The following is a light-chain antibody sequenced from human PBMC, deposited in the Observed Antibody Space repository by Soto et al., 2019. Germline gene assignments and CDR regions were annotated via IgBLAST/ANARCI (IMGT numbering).Light chain of an antibody. V-gene: IGKV1-8*01. CDR1: QGISRY. CDR3: QQYYSYPRT. Sequence: AIRQTQSPSSLSASTGDRVTIPCRASQGISRYLAWYQQKPGKAPKLLIYAASTLQSGVPSRFSGSGSGTDFTLTISCLQSEDFATYYCQQYYSYPRTFGQGTKV. J-gene: IGKJ1*01. CDR2: AAS.